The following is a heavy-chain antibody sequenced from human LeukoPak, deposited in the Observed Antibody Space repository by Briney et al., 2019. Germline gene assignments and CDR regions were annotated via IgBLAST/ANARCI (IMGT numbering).Heavy chain of an antibody. CDR2: VYTSGST. J-gene: IGHJ4*02. V-gene: IGHV4-61*02. CDR3: GGRGVIISN. D-gene: IGHD3-10*01. Sequence: PSQTLSLTCTVSGGSISSGSYYWSWIRQPAGKGLEWIGRVYTSGSTNYNPSLKSRVTISVDTSKNQFSLKLRSVTAADTAVYYCGGRGVIISNWGQGTLVTVSS. CDR1: GGSISSGSYY.